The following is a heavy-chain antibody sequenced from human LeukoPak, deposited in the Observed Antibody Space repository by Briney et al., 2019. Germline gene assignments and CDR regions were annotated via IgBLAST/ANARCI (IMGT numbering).Heavy chain of an antibody. J-gene: IGHJ4*02. CDR2: IRQDGSDK. V-gene: IGHV3-7*01. Sequence: GGSLRLSCAASGFTFGNYWMSWVRQAPGKGLEWVANIRQDGSDKYYVDSVTGRFTISRDNAKNSLYLQMNSLRAEDTAVYYCARWATSFDLWGQGTLVTVSS. CDR3: ARWATSFDL. D-gene: IGHD6-6*01. CDR1: GFTFGNYW.